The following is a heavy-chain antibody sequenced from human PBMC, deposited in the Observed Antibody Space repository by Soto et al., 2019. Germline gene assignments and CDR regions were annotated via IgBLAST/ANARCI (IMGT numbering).Heavy chain of an antibody. D-gene: IGHD3-3*01. CDR3: ARDRDYDFWSGYQDNWFDP. J-gene: IGHJ5*02. V-gene: IGHV4-30-4*01. CDR2: IYYSGST. CDR1: GGSISSGDYY. Sequence: SETLSLTCTVSGGSISSGDYYWSWIRQPPGKGLEWIGYIYYSGSTYYNPSLKSRVTISVDTSKNQFSLKLGSVTAADTAVYYCARDRDYDFWSGYQDNWFDPWGQGTLVTVSS.